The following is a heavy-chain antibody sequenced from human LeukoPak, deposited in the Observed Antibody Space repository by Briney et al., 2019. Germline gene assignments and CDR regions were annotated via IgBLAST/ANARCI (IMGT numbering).Heavy chain of an antibody. J-gene: IGHJ4*02. CDR1: GFTFSNYA. V-gene: IGHV3-23*01. D-gene: IGHD6-13*01. CDR3: ASSSSLFDY. CDR2: ISGRGSGGST. Sequence: GGSLRLSCAASGFTFSNYAMTWVRQAPGKGLEWVSSISGRGSGGSTYYADSVKGRFTISRDNAKNSLYLQMNSLRAEDTAVYYCASSSSLFDYWGQGTLVTVSS.